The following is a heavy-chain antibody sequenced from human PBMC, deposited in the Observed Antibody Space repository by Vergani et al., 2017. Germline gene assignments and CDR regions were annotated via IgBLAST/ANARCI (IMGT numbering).Heavy chain of an antibody. D-gene: IGHD3-22*01. V-gene: IGHV3-33*01. CDR2: IWFDGSNK. CDR3: ASANYDSSGYYFANYWYFDL. CDR1: GFTFGDYA. J-gene: IGHJ2*01. Sequence: VQLVESGGGLVQPGRSLRLSCTASGFTFGDYAMSWVRQAPGKGLEWVAVIWFDGSNKYYADSVKGRFTISRDNSKNTLYLQMNSLRAEDTAVYYCASANYDSSGYYFANYWYFDLWGRGTLVTVSS.